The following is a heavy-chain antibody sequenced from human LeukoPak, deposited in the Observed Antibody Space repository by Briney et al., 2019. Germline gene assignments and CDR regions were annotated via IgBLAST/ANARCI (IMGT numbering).Heavy chain of an antibody. Sequence: SQTLSLTCTVSGGSISSASYYWSWIRQPAGKGLEWIGRIYTSGSTNYNPSLKSRVTMSVDTSKNQFSLKLSSVTAADTAVYYCARFTYDFWSGTPSDAFDIWGQGTMVTVSS. CDR3: ARFTYDFWSGTPSDAFDI. D-gene: IGHD3-3*01. CDR1: GGSISSASYY. CDR2: IYTSGST. J-gene: IGHJ3*02. V-gene: IGHV4-61*02.